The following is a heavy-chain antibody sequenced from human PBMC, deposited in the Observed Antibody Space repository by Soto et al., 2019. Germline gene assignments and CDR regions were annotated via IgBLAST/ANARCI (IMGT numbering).Heavy chain of an antibody. J-gene: IGHJ4*02. Sequence: SETLSLTCTVSGGSISGHSWIWIRQPAGRGLEWIGHIYPSGSTSYNPSLRSRVTMSLDTSNNQIFLNLTSVTAADTAVFYCVRGRSYSVYETWGPGTLVTVSS. CDR1: GGSISGHS. CDR2: IYPSGST. V-gene: IGHV4-4*07. D-gene: IGHD5-12*01. CDR3: VRGRSYSVYET.